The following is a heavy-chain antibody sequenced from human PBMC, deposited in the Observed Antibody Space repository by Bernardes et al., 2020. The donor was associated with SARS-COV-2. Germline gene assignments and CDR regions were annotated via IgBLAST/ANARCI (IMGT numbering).Heavy chain of an antibody. CDR3: ATGRDYYNGD. CDR2: INTDGTNT. J-gene: IGHJ3*01. Sequence: GGSLRLSCAASGFTFTSYWIHWVRQSPGEGLVWISRINTDGTNTNYADSVKGRFTVTRDNAKNTAYLQVNSLRLDDTAVYYCATGRDYYNGDWGQGIMVTVSS. CDR1: GFTFTSYW. D-gene: IGHD4-17*01. V-gene: IGHV3-74*01.